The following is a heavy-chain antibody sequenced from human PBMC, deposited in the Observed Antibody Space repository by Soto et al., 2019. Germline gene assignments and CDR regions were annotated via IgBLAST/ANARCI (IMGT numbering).Heavy chain of an antibody. CDR2: INAGTGNT. CDR3: AWSIVGVTPLDY. D-gene: IGHD2-21*02. CDR1: GYTFTSYA. Sequence: QVQLVQSGAEEKKPGASLKVSCKASGYTFTSYAVHWVRQAPGQRLEWMGWINAGTGNTKYSQKFQGRVTITRDTSASTAYMELSSLRSEDTAVYYVAWSIVGVTPLDYCGQATLVTVSS. V-gene: IGHV1-3*05. J-gene: IGHJ4*02.